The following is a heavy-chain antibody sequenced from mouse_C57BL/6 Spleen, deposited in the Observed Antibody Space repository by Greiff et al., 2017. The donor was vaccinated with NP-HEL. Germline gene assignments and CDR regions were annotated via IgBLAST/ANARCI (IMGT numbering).Heavy chain of an antibody. Sequence: QVQLQQPGAELVKPGASVKLSCKASGYTFTSYWMHWVKQRPGQGLEWIGMIHPNSGSTNYNEKFKSKATLTVDKSSSTAYMQLSSLTSEDSAVYYCARKGITTVENYFDYWGRGTTLTVSS. CDR1: GYTFTSYW. D-gene: IGHD1-1*01. CDR2: IHPNSGST. CDR3: ARKGITTVENYFDY. J-gene: IGHJ2*01. V-gene: IGHV1-64*01.